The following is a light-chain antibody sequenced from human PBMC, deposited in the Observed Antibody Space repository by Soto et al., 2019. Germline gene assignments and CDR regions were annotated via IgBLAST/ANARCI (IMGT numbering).Light chain of an antibody. CDR2: EVT. CDR3: SSYAASNNFYFV. J-gene: IGLJ3*02. CDR1: SSDVGGYNY. Sequence: QSVLTQPPSASGSPGQSVTISCTGTSSDVGGYNYVSWYQQYPGRAPQLMIYEVTKRPSGVPDRFSGSKSGNTASLTVSGLQAEDEEDYYCSSYAASNNFYFVFGGGTKLTVL. V-gene: IGLV2-8*01.